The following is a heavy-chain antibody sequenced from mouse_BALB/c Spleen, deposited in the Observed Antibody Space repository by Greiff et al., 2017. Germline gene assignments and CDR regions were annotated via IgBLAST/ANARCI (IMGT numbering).Heavy chain of an antibody. J-gene: IGHJ3*01. CDR2: ISYSGST. CDR3: ASRDYGPAWFAY. V-gene: IGHV3-8*02. CDR1: GDSITSGY. Sequence: EVQLQQSGPSLVKPSQTLSLTCSVTGDSITSGYWNWIRKFPGNKLEYMGYISYSGSTYYNPSLKSRISITRDTSKTQYYLQLNSVTTEDTATYYCASRDYGPAWFAYWGQGTLVTVSA. D-gene: IGHD2-4*01.